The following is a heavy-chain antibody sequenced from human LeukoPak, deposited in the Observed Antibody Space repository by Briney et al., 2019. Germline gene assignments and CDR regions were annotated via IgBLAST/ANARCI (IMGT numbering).Heavy chain of an antibody. D-gene: IGHD3-16*01. V-gene: IGHV3-30*18. CDR2: ISYDGSNK. CDR3: AKESGFGDFAYYYYYMDV. Sequence: GGSLRLSCAASGFTLSDYNMHWVRQAPGKGLEWVAVISYDGSNKYYADSVKGRFTISRDNSKNTLYLQMNSLTAEDTAVYYCAKESGFGDFAYYYYYMDVWGKGTTVTISS. J-gene: IGHJ6*03. CDR1: GFTLSDYN.